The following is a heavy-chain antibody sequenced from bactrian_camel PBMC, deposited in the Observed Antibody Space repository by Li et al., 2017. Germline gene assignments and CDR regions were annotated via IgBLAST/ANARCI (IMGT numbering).Heavy chain of an antibody. CDR2: IARGGDT. CDR1: GYTYHIYC. CDR3: AADILNNGLVEGRWAY. D-gene: IGHD1*01. V-gene: IGHV3S53*01. J-gene: IGHJ4*01. Sequence: HVQLVESGGGSVQAGGSLRLSCAGYTYHIYCMGWFRQTPGKEREGVAAIARGGDTTYADSVKGRFTISKVSNTLYLQMNSLKPEDTAMYYCAADILNNGLVEGRWAYWCQGTQVTVS.